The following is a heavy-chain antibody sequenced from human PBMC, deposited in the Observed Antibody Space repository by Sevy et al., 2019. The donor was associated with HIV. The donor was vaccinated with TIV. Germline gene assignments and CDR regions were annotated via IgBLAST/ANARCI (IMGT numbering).Heavy chain of an antibody. D-gene: IGHD6-6*01. Sequence: GGSLRLSCAASGFTFSGSAMHWVRQASGKGLEWVGRIRSKANSYATAYGASVKGRFTISRDDSKNTAYLQMNSLKTDDTAVYYCTSEYSTSVCMDVWGKGTTVTVSS. CDR1: GFTFSGSA. J-gene: IGHJ6*03. V-gene: IGHV3-73*01. CDR3: TSEYSTSVCMDV. CDR2: IRSKANSYAT.